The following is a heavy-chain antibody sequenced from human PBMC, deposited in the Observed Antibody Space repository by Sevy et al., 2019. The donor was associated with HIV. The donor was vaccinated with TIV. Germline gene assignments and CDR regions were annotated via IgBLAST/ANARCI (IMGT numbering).Heavy chain of an antibody. J-gene: IGHJ4*02. D-gene: IGHD6-19*01. V-gene: IGHV3-13*01. Sequence: GGSLRLSCATSGFTFSSYDMHWVRQPTGKGLEWVSAIETAGNTHYSDSVKGRFTVSRETAKNSLVLQMNSLTDVDSAFYFCARVLRTSSGWFHFDYWGQGALVTVSS. CDR2: IETAGNT. CDR3: ARVLRTSSGWFHFDY. CDR1: GFTFSSYD.